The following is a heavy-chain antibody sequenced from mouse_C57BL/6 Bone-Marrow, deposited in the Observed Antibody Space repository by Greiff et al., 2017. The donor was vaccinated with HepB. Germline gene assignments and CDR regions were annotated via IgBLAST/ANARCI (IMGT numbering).Heavy chain of an antibody. CDR1: GFNINDDY. D-gene: IGHD3-1*01. Sequence: VQLQQSGAELVRPGASVKLSCTASGFNINDDYMHWVKQRPEQGLEWIGRIDPENGDTEYASKFQGKATITADTSSNTAYLQLSSLTSEDTAVCDCTESDGVGMDYWGQGTSVTVSS. CDR3: TESDGVGMDY. CDR2: IDPENGDT. J-gene: IGHJ4*01. V-gene: IGHV14-4*01.